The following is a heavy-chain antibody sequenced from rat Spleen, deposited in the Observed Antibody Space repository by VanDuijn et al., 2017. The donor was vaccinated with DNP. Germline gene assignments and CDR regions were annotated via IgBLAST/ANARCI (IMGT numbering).Heavy chain of an antibody. D-gene: IGHD1-2*01. J-gene: IGHJ3*01. V-gene: IGHV2-41*01. CDR1: GFSLTSYG. CDR3: ARSPESSYIYFPWAN. Sequence: QVQLKESGPGLVQPSRTLSLTCTVSGFSLTSYGVSWVRQPPGKGLEWMGVIWNNGGTRYNSVLKSRLSIRKDTSKSQVFLKMNSLQIEDTATYYCARSPESSYIYFPWANWGQGTLVTVSS. CDR2: IWNNGGT.